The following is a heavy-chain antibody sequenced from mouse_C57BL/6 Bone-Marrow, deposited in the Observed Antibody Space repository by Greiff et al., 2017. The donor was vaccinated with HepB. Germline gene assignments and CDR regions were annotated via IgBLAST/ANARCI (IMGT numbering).Heavy chain of an antibody. CDR2: IDPSDSET. J-gene: IGHJ2*01. D-gene: IGHD1-1*01. CDR1: GYTFTSYW. CDR3: ARWAITTVVPDY. Sequence: QVQLQQPGAELVRPGSSVKLSCKASGYTFTSYWMHWVKQRPIQGLEWIGNIDPSDSETHYNQKFKDKATLTVDKSSSTAYMQLSSLRSEDSAVYYCARWAITTVVPDYWGQGTTLTVSS. V-gene: IGHV1-52*01.